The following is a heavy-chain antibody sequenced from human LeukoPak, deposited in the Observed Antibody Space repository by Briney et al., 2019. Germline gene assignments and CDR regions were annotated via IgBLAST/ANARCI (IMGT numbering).Heavy chain of an antibody. CDR3: ERDTAMPFHYYMDV. J-gene: IGHJ6*03. D-gene: IGHD5-18*01. CDR1: GFTFSSYA. V-gene: IGHV3-30*04. Sequence: PGGSLRLSCAASGFTFSSYAMHWVRQAPGKGLEWVAVISYDGSNKYYADSVKGRFTISRDNSKNTLYLQMNSLRAEDTAVYYCERDTAMPFHYYMDVWGKGTTVTVSS. CDR2: ISYDGSNK.